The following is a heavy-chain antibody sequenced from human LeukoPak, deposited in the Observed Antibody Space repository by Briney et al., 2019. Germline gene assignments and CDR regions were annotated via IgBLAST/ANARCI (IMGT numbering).Heavy chain of an antibody. J-gene: IGHJ6*02. CDR3: ARNSNMNYGILTGLYYYYGMDV. D-gene: IGHD3-9*01. V-gene: IGHV4-34*01. Sequence: SETLSLTCAVYGGSFSGYYWSWIRQPPGKGLEWIGEINHSGSTNYNPSLKSRVTISVDTSKNQSSLKLSSVTAADTAVYYCARNSNMNYGILTGLYYYYGMDVWGQGTTVTVSS. CDR2: INHSGST. CDR1: GGSFSGYY.